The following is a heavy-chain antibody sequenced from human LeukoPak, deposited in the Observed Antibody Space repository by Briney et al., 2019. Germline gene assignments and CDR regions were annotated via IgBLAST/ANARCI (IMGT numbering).Heavy chain of an antibody. V-gene: IGHV1-2*02. D-gene: IGHD3-22*01. CDR1: GYTFTDYY. Sequence: GASVKVSCRASGYTFTDYYMSWVRQAPGHGLEGMGWIDPHSGGTKYAQKFQGRVTMTRDTSISAAYMELSRLRLDDTALYYCAREYYDSSGRKHAFDIWGQGTMVTVSS. CDR2: IDPHSGGT. CDR3: AREYYDSSGRKHAFDI. J-gene: IGHJ3*02.